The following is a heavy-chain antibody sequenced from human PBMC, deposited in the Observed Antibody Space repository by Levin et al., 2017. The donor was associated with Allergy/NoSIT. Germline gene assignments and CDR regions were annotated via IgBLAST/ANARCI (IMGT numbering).Heavy chain of an antibody. CDR2: IYPDDSDT. J-gene: IGHJ5*02. CDR1: GYTFTNEW. D-gene: IGHD3-16*01. V-gene: IGHV5-51*01. CDR3: ARGGGRRFDP. Sequence: PGESLKISCKGSGYTFTNEWIGWVRQMPGKGLEWMGIIYPDDSDTRYSPSFQGQVTISADKSISTAYLQWSSLKASDSAIYYCARGGGRRFDPWGQGTLVTVSS.